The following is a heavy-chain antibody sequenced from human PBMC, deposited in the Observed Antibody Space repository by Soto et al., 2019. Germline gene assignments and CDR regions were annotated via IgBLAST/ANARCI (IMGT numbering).Heavy chain of an antibody. D-gene: IGHD3-10*01. J-gene: IGHJ4*02. CDR3: ATLRVGFGELLTY. Sequence: PGASVKVSCKGSGYSFTSYWISWVRQMPGKGLEWMGRIDPSDSYTNYSPSFQGHVTISADKSISTAYLQWSSLKASDTAMYYCATLRVGFGELLTYWSQGTLVTVSS. CDR1: GYSFTSYW. V-gene: IGHV5-10-1*01. CDR2: IDPSDSYT.